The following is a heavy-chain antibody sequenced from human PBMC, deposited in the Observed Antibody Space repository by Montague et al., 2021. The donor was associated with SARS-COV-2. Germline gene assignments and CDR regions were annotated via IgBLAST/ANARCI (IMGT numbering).Heavy chain of an antibody. CDR2: IYYSGST. CDR3: ARDVGWYSSSWFDY. CDR1: GGSISSGGYY. J-gene: IGHJ4*02. V-gene: IGHV4-31*03. Sequence: TLSLTCTVSGGSISSGGYYWSWIRRHPGKGLEWIGYIYYSGSTYYXPSLKSRVTISVDTSKNQFSLKLSSVTAADTAVYYCARDVGWYSSSWFDYWGQGTLVTVSS. D-gene: IGHD6-13*01.